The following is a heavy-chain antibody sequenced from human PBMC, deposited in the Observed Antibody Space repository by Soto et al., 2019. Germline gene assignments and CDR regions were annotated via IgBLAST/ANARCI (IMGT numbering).Heavy chain of an antibody. V-gene: IGHV3-23*01. J-gene: IGHJ6*03. D-gene: IGHD3-3*01. Sequence: GGSLRLSCAASGFTFNDYAMSWVRQAPGKGLEWVSVISASGSQSYYADSVKGRFTISRDNSKNTVYLQMNSLRVEDTAEYYCAIAGWCGYFAYDYIAVSRQGTTVLVS. CDR1: GFTFNDYA. CDR2: ISASGSQS. CDR3: AIAGWCGYFAYDYIAV.